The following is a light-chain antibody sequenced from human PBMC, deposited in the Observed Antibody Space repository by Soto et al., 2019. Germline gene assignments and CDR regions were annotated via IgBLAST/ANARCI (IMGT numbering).Light chain of an antibody. V-gene: IGKV2-30*01. J-gene: IGKJ1*01. CDR1: QSLGYSDGNTH. CDR3: MQGTHWPRT. CDR2: RVS. Sequence: DVVMTQSPLSLPVTLGQPASISCRSRQSLGYSDGNTHLSWFHQRPGQSPRRLIYRVSNRDSGVPDRFSGSGSGTDFTLEISRVEAEDVGVYYCMQGTHWPRTFGQGTKVEIK.